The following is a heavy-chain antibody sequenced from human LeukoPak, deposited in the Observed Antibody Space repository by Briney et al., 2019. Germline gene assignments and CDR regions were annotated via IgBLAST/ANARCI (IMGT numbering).Heavy chain of an antibody. J-gene: IGHJ4*02. CDR3: ARGISGSYAFDY. CDR2: ISYDGSNK. Sequence: GGAPRLSCAAAGCTCSSSAMHGWVRALRGGREGGSVISYDGSNKYYADSVKGRFTISRDNSKNTLYLQMNSLRAEDTAVYYCARGISGSYAFDYWGQGTLVTVSS. V-gene: IGHV3-30-3*01. D-gene: IGHD1-26*01. CDR1: GCTCSSSA.